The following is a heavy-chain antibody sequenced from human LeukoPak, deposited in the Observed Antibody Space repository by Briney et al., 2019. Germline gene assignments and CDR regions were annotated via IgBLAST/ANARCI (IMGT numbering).Heavy chain of an antibody. CDR2: IYYSGST. J-gene: IGHJ3*02. D-gene: IGHD3-16*01. Sequence: SETLSLTCTVSGGSIRSYYWSWIRQPPGKGLEWIGYIYYSGSTNYNPSLKSRVTISVDTSKNQFSLKLSSVTAADTAVDYCARDLGDSSPDAFDIWGQGTMVTASS. CDR1: GGSIRSYY. CDR3: ARDLGDSSPDAFDI. V-gene: IGHV4-59*01.